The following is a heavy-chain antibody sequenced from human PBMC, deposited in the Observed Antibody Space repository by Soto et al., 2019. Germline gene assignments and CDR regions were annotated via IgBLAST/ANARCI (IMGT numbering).Heavy chain of an antibody. CDR2: ISGGGGSA. V-gene: IGHV3-23*01. CDR3: AAGTYYYGLDV. Sequence: EVQLLESGGGLVQPGGSLRLSCAASGFTFSTYAMTWVRQAPGKGLEWVSAISGGGGSAYYADSVKGRFTISRDNSKNTRYLQMNSLRADDSAIYCCAAGTYYYGLDVWGRGTTVTVSS. CDR1: GFTFSTYA. J-gene: IGHJ6*02. D-gene: IGHD1-1*01.